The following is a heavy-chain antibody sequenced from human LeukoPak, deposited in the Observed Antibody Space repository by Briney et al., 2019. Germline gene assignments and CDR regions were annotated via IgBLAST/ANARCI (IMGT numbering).Heavy chain of an antibody. Sequence: PGGSLRLSCTTSGFTFGDYAMSWVRQAPGKGLEWVSAISGTGGSSSYADSVKGRFTVSRDNSRNTLYLQMHTLRAEDTAVYYCAKTYYYESAGYPFDFWGQGTLVTVSS. J-gene: IGHJ4*02. CDR3: AKTYYYESAGYPFDF. CDR2: ISGTGGSS. V-gene: IGHV3-23*01. CDR1: GFTFGDYA. D-gene: IGHD3-22*01.